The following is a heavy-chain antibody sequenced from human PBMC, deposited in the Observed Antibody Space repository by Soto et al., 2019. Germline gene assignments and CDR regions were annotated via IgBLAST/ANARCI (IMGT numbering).Heavy chain of an antibody. CDR2: ISSSGSTI. CDR1: GFTFSSYE. Sequence: VGSLRLSCAASGFTFSSYEMNWVRQAPGKGLEWVSYISSSGSTIYYADSVKGRFTISRDNAKNSLYLQMNSLRAEDTAVYYCARDGPDYGGDVWGQGTTVTVSS. V-gene: IGHV3-48*03. J-gene: IGHJ6*02. CDR3: ARDGPDYGGDV.